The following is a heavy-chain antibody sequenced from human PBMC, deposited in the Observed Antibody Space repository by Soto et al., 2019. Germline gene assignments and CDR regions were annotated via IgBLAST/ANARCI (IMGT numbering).Heavy chain of an antibody. CDR3: ASRDPGTSVDY. CDR1: GGSFTSNNW. CDR2: IYRTGST. D-gene: IGHD1-7*01. V-gene: IGHV4-4*02. Sequence: SETLSLTCTVSGGSFTSNNWWTWVRQPPGQGLEWIGEIYRTGSTNYNPSLKSRVTISLDKSENQFSLKVTSLTAADTAVYYCASRDPGTSVDYWGQGTLVTVSS. J-gene: IGHJ4*02.